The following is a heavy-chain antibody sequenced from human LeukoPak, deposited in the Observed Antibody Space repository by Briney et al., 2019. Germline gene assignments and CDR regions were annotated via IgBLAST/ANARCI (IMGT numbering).Heavy chain of an antibody. CDR1: GYSFTSYW. CDR3: ARPHYDFWSGYYDAFDI. CDR2: IYPGDSDT. J-gene: IGHJ3*02. D-gene: IGHD3-3*01. Sequence: GESLKISCKGFGYSFTSYWIGWVRQMPGKGLEWMGIIYPGDSDTRYSPSFQGQVTISADKSISTAYLQWSSLKASDTAMYYCARPHYDFWSGYYDAFDIWGQGTMVTVSS. V-gene: IGHV5-51*01.